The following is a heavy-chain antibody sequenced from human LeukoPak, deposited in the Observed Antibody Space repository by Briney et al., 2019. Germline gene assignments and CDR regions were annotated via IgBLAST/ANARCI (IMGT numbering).Heavy chain of an antibody. CDR1: GFTFSSYG. Sequence: GGSLRLSCAASGFTFSSYGMSWVRQAPGKGLEWVSAISGSGGSTYYADSVKGRFTISRDNSKNTLYLQMNSLRAEDTAIYYCAKHQPGQRVVDYWGQGTLVTVSS. D-gene: IGHD2-8*02. J-gene: IGHJ4*02. V-gene: IGHV3-23*01. CDR3: AKHQPGQRVVDY. CDR2: ISGSGGST.